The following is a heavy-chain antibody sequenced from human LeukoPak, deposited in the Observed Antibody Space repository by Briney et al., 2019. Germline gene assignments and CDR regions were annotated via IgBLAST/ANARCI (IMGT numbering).Heavy chain of an antibody. V-gene: IGHV4-34*01. Sequence: SETLSLTCALYGGSFSGCYWSWIREPPGKGLEWIGEINHSGSTNYNPSLKSRVTISVDTSKNQFSLKLSSVTAADTAVYYCARTKYSSGCDYWGQGTLVTVPS. J-gene: IGHJ4*02. CDR3: ARTKYSSGCDY. D-gene: IGHD6-19*01. CDR1: GGSFSGCY. CDR2: INHSGST.